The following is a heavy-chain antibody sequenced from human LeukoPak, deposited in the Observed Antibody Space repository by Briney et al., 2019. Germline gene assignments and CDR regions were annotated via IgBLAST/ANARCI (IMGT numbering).Heavy chain of an antibody. CDR1: VHPHNKHY. CDR3: ARHFRGYGYAAAGIFDY. D-gene: IGHD5-18*01. CDR2: FYHSGST. V-gene: IGHV4-59*08. J-gene: IGHJ4*02. Sequence: KPSDTLSLPCTVSVHPHNKHYWRWLRQPTGKELEWIEYFYHSGSTKYNPSLKSRVTISVDTSKNQFSLKLNSVTAADTAVYYCARHFRGYGYAAAGIFDYWGQGTLVTVSS.